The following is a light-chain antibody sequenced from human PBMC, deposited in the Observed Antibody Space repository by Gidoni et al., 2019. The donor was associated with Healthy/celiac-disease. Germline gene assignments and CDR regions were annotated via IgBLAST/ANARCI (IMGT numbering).Light chain of an antibody. CDR2: GAS. Sequence: EIVMTQSPATLSVSPGERATLSCRASQSVSSNLAWYQQKPGQAPRLLIYGASTRATGIPARFSGSGSGTEFTLTISSLQSEDFAVYYCQQYNNWPLPASFGQXTKLEIK. J-gene: IGKJ2*03. CDR3: QQYNNWPLPAS. CDR1: QSVSSN. V-gene: IGKV3-15*01.